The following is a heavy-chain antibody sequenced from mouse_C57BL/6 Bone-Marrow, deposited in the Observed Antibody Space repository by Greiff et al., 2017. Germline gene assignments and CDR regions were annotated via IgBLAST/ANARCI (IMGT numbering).Heavy chain of an antibody. Sequence: QVQLQQSGPELVKPGASVKISCKASGYSFTSYYIHWVKQRPGQGLEWIGWIYPGSGNTKYNEKVKGQGTLTADTSSSTAYMQLSSLTSEDSAVSYCARVPPYCGSSTGYFDVWGTGTTVTVSS. V-gene: IGHV1-66*01. CDR2: IYPGSGNT. CDR3: ARVPPYCGSSTGYFDV. CDR1: GYSFTSYY. J-gene: IGHJ1*03. D-gene: IGHD1-1*01.